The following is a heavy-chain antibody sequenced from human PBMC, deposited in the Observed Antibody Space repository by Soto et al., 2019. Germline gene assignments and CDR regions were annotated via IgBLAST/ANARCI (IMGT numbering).Heavy chain of an antibody. Sequence: ASVKVSCKVSGYTLTELSMHWVRQAPGKGLEWMGGFDPEDGETIYAQKFQGRVTMTEDTSTDTAYMELSSLRSEDTAVYYCATEGKECSGGSCYFWNAFDIWGQGTMVTVSS. D-gene: IGHD2-15*01. CDR2: FDPEDGET. CDR3: ATEGKECSGGSCYFWNAFDI. V-gene: IGHV1-24*01. J-gene: IGHJ3*02. CDR1: GYTLTELS.